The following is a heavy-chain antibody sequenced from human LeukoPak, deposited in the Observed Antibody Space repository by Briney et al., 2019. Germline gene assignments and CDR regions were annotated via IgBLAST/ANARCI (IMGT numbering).Heavy chain of an antibody. V-gene: IGHV3-21*01. CDR1: GFTFSSYS. D-gene: IGHD6-6*01. CDR2: ITSGTTYT. CDR3: ARWPYSSSYYFDY. Sequence: GGSLRLSCAASGFTFSSYSMNWVRQAPGKGLEWVSSITSGTTYTYYADSVRGRFTLSRDNAKNSLYLQMNSLRAEDTAVYYCARWPYSSSYYFDYWGQGTLVTVSS. J-gene: IGHJ4*02.